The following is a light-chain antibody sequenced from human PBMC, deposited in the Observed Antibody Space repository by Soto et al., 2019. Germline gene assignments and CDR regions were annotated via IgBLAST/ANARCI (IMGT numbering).Light chain of an antibody. CDR1: QDTSNY. J-gene: IGKJ1*01. CDR2: GAS. Sequence: DIQITHSPSSLSAYVGDKVTITCQASQDTSNYLNWYQQKPGKAPKLLIYGASNLETGVPSRFSGSGSGTDFNLTSSSLQPEDIATYSCQQYDSLPRTFGQGTKVDIK. CDR3: QQYDSLPRT. V-gene: IGKV1-33*01.